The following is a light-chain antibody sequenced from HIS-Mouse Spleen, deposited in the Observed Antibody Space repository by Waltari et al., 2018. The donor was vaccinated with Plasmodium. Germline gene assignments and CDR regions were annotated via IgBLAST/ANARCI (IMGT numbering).Light chain of an antibody. J-gene: IGKJ4*01. CDR2: GAS. CDR1: QSVSSN. V-gene: IGKV3-15*01. CDR3: QQYYSTPLT. Sequence: EIVMTQSPATLSVSPGERATLSCRASQSVSSNLAWYQQKPGPAPRLLIYGASTRATGIPARFSGSGSGTDFTLTISSLQAEDVAVYYCQQYYSTPLTFGGGTKVEIK.